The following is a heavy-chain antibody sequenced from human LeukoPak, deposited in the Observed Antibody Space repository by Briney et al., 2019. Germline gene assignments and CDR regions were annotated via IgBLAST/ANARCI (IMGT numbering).Heavy chain of an antibody. CDR2: INHSGST. V-gene: IGHV4-34*01. J-gene: IGHJ5*02. D-gene: IGHD6-13*01. CDR1: GGSFSGYY. Sequence: SETLSLTCAVYGGSFSGYYWSWIRQPPGKGLEWIGEINHSGSTNYNPSLKSRVTISVDTSKNQFSLKLSSVTAADTAVYYCARGRRPYSSSRNWFDPWGQGTLVTVSS. CDR3: ARGRRPYSSSRNWFDP.